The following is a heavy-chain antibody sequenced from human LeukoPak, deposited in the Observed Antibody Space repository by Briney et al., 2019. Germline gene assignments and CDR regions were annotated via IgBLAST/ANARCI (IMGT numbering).Heavy chain of an antibody. V-gene: IGHV4-59*01. CDR2: IYYSGST. CDR1: GGSISSYY. D-gene: IGHD1-26*01. J-gene: IGHJ3*02. Sequence: SETLSLTCTVSGGSISSYYWSWIRQPPGKGLEWIGYIYYSGSTNYNPSLKSRVTISVDTSKNQFSLKLSSVTAADTAVYYCARANSESYGAFDIWGQGTMVTVSS. CDR3: ARANSESYGAFDI.